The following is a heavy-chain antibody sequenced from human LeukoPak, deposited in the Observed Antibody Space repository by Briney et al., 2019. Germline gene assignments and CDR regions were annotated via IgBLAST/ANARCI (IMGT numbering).Heavy chain of an antibody. CDR3: ARNFVGP. CDR1: GGSISSSSYY. Sequence: PSETLSLTCTVSGGSISSSSYYWGWIRQPPGKGLEWIGSINHSGSTYYNPSLKSRVSISVDTSRNQFSLKLSSVTAADTAVYYCARNFVGPWGQGTLVTVSS. D-gene: IGHD3-9*01. J-gene: IGHJ5*02. V-gene: IGHV4-39*07. CDR2: INHSGST.